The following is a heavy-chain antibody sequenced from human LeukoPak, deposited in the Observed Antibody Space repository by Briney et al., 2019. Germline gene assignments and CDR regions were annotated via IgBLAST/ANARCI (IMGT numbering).Heavy chain of an antibody. CDR2: IYYSGST. CDR1: GGSFSGYY. V-gene: IGHV4-39*01. J-gene: IGHJ4*02. Sequence: SSETLSLTCAVYGGSFSGYYWGWIRQPPGKGLEWIGSIYYSGSTYYNPSLKSRVTISVDTSKNQFSLKLSSVTAADTAVYYCALSYYYDSSGSAWGRWGQGTLVTVSS. CDR3: ALSYYYDSSGSAWGR. D-gene: IGHD3-22*01.